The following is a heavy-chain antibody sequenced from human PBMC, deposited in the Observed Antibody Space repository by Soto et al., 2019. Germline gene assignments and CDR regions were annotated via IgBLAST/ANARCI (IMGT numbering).Heavy chain of an antibody. CDR2: IYPGDSDT. CDR3: AIHPIAAAAVYIMEV. Sequence: GESLQISCKGSGYSFTSYWIGCVRQMPGKGLEWMGIIYPGDSDTRYSPSFQGQVTISADKSISTAYLQWSSLKASDTAMYYCAIHPIAAAAVYIMEVWGEGTKVTVFS. J-gene: IGHJ6*04. V-gene: IGHV5-51*01. D-gene: IGHD6-13*01. CDR1: GYSFTSYW.